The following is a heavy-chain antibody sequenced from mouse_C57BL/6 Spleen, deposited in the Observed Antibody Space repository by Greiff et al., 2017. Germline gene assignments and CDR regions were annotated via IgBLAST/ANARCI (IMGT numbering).Heavy chain of an antibody. V-gene: IGHV1-42*01. CDR1: GYSFTGYY. J-gene: IGHJ1*03. CDR2: INPSTGGT. D-gene: IGHD1-1*01. Sequence: EVQLQESGPELVKPGASVKISCKASGYSFTGYYMNWVKQSPEKSLEWIGEINPSTGGTTYNQKFKAKATLTADKSSSTAYMQLKSLTSEDSAVYYCARSDYYGSSYNWYFDVWGTGTTVTVSS. CDR3: ARSDYYGSSYNWYFDV.